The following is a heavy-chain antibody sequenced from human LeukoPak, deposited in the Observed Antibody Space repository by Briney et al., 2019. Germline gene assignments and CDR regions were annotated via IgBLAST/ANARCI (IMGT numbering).Heavy chain of an antibody. CDR2: IIPILGIA. J-gene: IGHJ4*02. CDR3: ARAADYDFWS. CDR1: GGTFSSYA. Sequence: GASVKVSCKASGGTFSSYAISWVRQAPGQGLEWMGRIIPILGIANYAQKFQGRVTITAGKSTSTAYMELSSLRSEDTAVYYCARAADYDFWSWGQGTLVTVSS. V-gene: IGHV1-69*04. D-gene: IGHD3-3*01.